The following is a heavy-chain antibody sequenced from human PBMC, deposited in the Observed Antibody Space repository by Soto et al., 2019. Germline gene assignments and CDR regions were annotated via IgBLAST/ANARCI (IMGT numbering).Heavy chain of an antibody. V-gene: IGHV3-11*06. Sequence: PGGSLRLSCAPSGFTFSDYYMTWIRQAPGKGLKWVSFISGSRNYTNYADSVKGRFTISRDNAKNSLYLQMNSLRVEDTAVYYCASEPITMVRGVTWDAFDIWGQGTMVTVSS. D-gene: IGHD3-10*01. CDR3: ASEPITMVRGVTWDAFDI. CDR2: ISGSRNYT. J-gene: IGHJ3*02. CDR1: GFTFSDYY.